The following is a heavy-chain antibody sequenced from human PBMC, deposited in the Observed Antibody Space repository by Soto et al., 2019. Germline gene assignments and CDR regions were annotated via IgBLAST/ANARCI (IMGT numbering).Heavy chain of an antibody. CDR1: GFTFSSYA. D-gene: IGHD6-13*01. CDR2: ISYDGSNK. CDR3: ARVGSSSESYYSYYYGMDV. V-gene: IGHV3-30-3*01. J-gene: IGHJ6*02. Sequence: QVQLVESGGGVVQPGRSLRLSCAASGFTFSSYAMHWVRQAPGKGLEWVAVISYDGSNKYYADSVKGRFTISRDNSKNTLYLQMNSLRAEDTAVYYCARVGSSSESYYSYYYGMDVWGQGTTVTVSS.